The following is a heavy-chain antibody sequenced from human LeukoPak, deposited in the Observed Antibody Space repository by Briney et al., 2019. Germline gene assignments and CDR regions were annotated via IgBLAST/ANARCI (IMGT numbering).Heavy chain of an antibody. CDR2: IYYSGST. CDR1: GGSISSYY. J-gene: IGHJ5*02. CDR3: ATDNGSNYWFDP. Sequence: SETLSLTCTVSGGSISSYYWSWIRQPPGKGLEWIGYIYYSGSTNYNPSLKSRVTISVDTSMDQFSLKLTSVTAADTAVYYCATDNGSNYWFDPWGQGTLVTVSS. D-gene: IGHD3-10*01. V-gene: IGHV4-59*01.